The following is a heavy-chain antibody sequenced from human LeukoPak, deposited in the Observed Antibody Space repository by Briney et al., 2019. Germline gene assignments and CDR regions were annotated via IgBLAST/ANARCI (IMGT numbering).Heavy chain of an antibody. CDR1: GFTFSSYW. V-gene: IGHV3-30-3*01. CDR3: ARDMKAGVPDYIDY. CDR2: ISLGGDIT. D-gene: IGHD3-10*01. J-gene: IGHJ4*02. Sequence: GGSLRLSCAASGFTFSSYWMSWVRQTPDKGLEWAAAISLGGDITLYTDSVKGRFTISRDSSKLYLQMNSLTIEDTALYFCARDMKAGVPDYIDYWGQGTLVTVSS.